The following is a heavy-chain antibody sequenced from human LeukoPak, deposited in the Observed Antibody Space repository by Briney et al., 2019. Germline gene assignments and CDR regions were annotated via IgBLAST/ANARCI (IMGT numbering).Heavy chain of an antibody. D-gene: IGHD3-10*01. Sequence: SETLSLTCAVYGGSFSGYYWSWIRQPPGKGLEWIGEINHSGSTNYNPSLKSRVTISVDTSKNQFSLKLSSVTAADTAVYYCARIQGSGSYYTQSDYWGQGTLVTVSS. V-gene: IGHV4-34*01. CDR1: GGSFSGYY. CDR3: ARIQGSGSYYTQSDY. CDR2: INHSGST. J-gene: IGHJ4*02.